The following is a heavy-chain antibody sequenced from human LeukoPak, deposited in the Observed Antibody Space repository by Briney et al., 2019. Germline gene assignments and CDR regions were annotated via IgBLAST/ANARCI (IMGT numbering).Heavy chain of an antibody. Sequence: KPGGTLRLSRAASGFTFSSYSMNWIRQAPGKGLEWVSSISISRSYIYYADSVKGRFTISRDNAKNSLDLQMNTLRAEDTAVYYCASGAYEDHDYWGQGTLVTVSS. CDR1: GFTFSSYS. V-gene: IGHV3-21*01. CDR3: ASGAYEDHDY. D-gene: IGHD3-22*01. J-gene: IGHJ4*02. CDR2: ISISRSYI.